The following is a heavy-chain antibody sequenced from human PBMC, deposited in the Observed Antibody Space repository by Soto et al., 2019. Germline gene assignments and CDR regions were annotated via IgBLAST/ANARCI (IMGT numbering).Heavy chain of an antibody. CDR3: ARGLLSSSWRLSNCFDP. CDR2: INPSGGST. Sequence: ASVKVSCKASGYTFTSYYMHWVRQAPGQGLEWMGIINPSGGSTSYAQKFQGRVTMTRDTSTSTVYMELSSLRSEDTAVYYCARGLLSSSWRLSNCFDPRGQGTLVTVSS. CDR1: GYTFTSYY. V-gene: IGHV1-46*01. D-gene: IGHD6-13*01. J-gene: IGHJ5*02.